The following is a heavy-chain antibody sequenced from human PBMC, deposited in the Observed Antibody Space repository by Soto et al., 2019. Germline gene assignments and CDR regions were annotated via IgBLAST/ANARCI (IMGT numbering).Heavy chain of an antibody. D-gene: IGHD5-12*01. V-gene: IGHV1-69*04. CDR2: IIPILGIA. CDR1: GGTFSSST. Sequence: SVKVSCKASGGTFSSSTISWVRQAPGQGLEWMGRIIPILGIANYAQKFQGRVTITADKSTSTAYMELSSLRPEDTAVYYCRRDSGGYDDYWGRGTLVTVSS. CDR3: RRDSGGYDDY. J-gene: IGHJ4*02.